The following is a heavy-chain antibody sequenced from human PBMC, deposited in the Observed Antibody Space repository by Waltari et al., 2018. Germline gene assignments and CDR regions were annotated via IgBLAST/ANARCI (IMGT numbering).Heavy chain of an antibody. V-gene: IGHV1-18*04. CDR1: NDTFINYG. CDR2: ISPYNGNT. Sequence: QVHLVQSGGEVKKPGASVKVSCRASNDTFINYGISWVRQAPGQGLEWMGWISPYNGNTNQAQNFQGRLTMTTDTSTNTAYMELRTLISDDTAVYYCARESSGWFGMDVWGQGTTVTVSS. J-gene: IGHJ6*02. CDR3: ARESSGWFGMDV. D-gene: IGHD6-19*01.